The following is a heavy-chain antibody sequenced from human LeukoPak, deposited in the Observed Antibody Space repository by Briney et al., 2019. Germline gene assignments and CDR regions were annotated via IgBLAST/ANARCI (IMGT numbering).Heavy chain of an antibody. CDR1: GFTFSSYA. CDR2: ISGSGGST. J-gene: IGHJ4*02. Sequence: PGGSLRLSCAASGFTFSSYAMSWVRQAPGKGLEWVSAISGSGGSTYYADSVEGRFTISRDNSKNTLYLQMNSLRAEDTAVYYCAKDFQQQLGLYYFDYWGQGTLVTVSS. V-gene: IGHV3-23*01. CDR3: AKDFQQQLGLYYFDY. D-gene: IGHD6-13*01.